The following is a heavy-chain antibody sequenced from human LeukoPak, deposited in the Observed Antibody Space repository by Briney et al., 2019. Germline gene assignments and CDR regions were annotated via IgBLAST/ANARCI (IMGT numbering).Heavy chain of an antibody. Sequence: GGSLRLSCAASGFTFSSYAMHWVRQAPGKELEWVAVISYDGSNKYYADSVKGRFTISRDNSKNTLYLQMNSLRAEDTAVYYCARSGYGDSSGYYYGGDYWGQGTLVTVSS. V-gene: IGHV3-30-3*01. CDR3: ARSGYGDSSGYYYGGDY. CDR2: ISYDGSNK. CDR1: GFTFSSYA. D-gene: IGHD3-22*01. J-gene: IGHJ4*02.